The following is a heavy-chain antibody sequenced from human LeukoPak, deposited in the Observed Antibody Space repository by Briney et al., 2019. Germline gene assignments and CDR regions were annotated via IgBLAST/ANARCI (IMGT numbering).Heavy chain of an antibody. CDR3: ARVLIVLMVYAPPDY. CDR2: ISVYNGNT. CDR1: GYTFTSYG. D-gene: IGHD2-8*01. Sequence: ASVKVSCKASGYTFTSYGISWVRQAPGQGLEWMGWISVYNGNTNYAQKLQGRVTMTTDTSTSTACMELRSLRSDDTAVYYCARVLIVLMVYAPPDYWGQGTLVTVSS. V-gene: IGHV1-18*01. J-gene: IGHJ4*02.